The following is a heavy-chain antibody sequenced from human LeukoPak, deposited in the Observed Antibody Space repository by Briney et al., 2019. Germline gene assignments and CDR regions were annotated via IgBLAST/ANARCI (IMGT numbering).Heavy chain of an antibody. V-gene: IGHV3-30*04. D-gene: IGHD3-22*01. CDR3: AKARYYYDSSGHDY. Sequence: PGGSLRLSCAASGFTFSSYAMHWVRQAPGKGLEWVAVISYDGSNKYYADSVKGRFTISRDNSKNTLYLQMNSLRAEDTAVYYCAKARYYYDSSGHDYWGQGTLVTVSS. CDR1: GFTFSSYA. CDR2: ISYDGSNK. J-gene: IGHJ4*02.